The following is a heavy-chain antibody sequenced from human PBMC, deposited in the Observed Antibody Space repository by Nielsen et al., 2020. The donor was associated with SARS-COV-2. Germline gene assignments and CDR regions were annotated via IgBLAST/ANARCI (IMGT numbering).Heavy chain of an antibody. CDR2: IYYRGNT. CDR1: GVSISSGGYY. J-gene: IGHJ4*02. D-gene: IGHD4-17*01. CDR3: ARGPVSDEYGETVD. V-gene: IGHV4-31*11. Sequence: LRLSCAVSGVSISSGGYYWSWIRQDPGKGLEWIAYIYYRGNTYYDPSLQSRVTISVDTFKNQFSLKLSSVTAADTAVYYCARGPVSDEYGETVDWGQGTLVTVSS.